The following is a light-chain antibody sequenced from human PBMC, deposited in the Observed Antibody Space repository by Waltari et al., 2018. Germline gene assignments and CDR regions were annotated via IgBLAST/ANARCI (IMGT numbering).Light chain of an antibody. Sequence: QSALTQPHSVSGSPGQSVTISCTGTSSDVGGYDHVPWYQPRPGKAPKLMIYDVTKRPSGVPDRFSGSKSGSTASLTISGLQAEDEADYYCSSYMGSSTWVFGGGTKVTVL. CDR2: DVT. V-gene: IGLV2-11*01. J-gene: IGLJ3*02. CDR1: SSDVGGYDH. CDR3: SSYMGSSTWV.